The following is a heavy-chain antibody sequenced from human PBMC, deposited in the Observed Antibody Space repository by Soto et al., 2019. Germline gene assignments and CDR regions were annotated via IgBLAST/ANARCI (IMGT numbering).Heavy chain of an antibody. Sequence: PSDTLSLTCTVPGGSISSSSYYRGWIRQPPGKGLEWIGSIYYSGSTYYNPSLKSRVTISVDTSKNQFSLKLSSVTAANTAAYYCARVVGGEADKSDYWGQGTLVTVSS. CDR1: GGSISSSSYY. D-gene: IGHD4-17*01. V-gene: IGHV4-39*01. CDR2: IYYSGST. CDR3: ARVVGGEADKSDY. J-gene: IGHJ4*02.